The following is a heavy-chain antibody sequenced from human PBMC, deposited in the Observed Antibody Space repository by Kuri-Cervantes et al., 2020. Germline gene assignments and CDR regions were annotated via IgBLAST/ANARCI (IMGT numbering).Heavy chain of an antibody. J-gene: IGHJ5*02. CDR1: GGSISSYY. CDR2: IYYSGST. Sequence: SETLSLTCTVSGGSISSYYWSWIRQPPGKGLEWIGYIYYSGSTNYNPSLKSRVTISVDTSKNQFSLKLSSVTAADTAVYYCARFLAVTNWFGPWGQGTLVTVSS. CDR3: ARFLAVTNWFGP. V-gene: IGHV4-59*08. D-gene: IGHD6-19*01.